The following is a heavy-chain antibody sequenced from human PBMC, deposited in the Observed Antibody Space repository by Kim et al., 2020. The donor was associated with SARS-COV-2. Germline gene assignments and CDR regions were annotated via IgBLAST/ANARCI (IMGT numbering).Heavy chain of an antibody. V-gene: IGHV3-72*01. CDR2: ARNKARGHTT. Sequence: GGSLRLSCAASGFSFSDRYMDWVRQAPGKGLEWVGRARNKARGHTTEYGPSVKGRFSISRDDSRNSLYLHLDSLKPEDTAVYHCVRVDAGGAYTFDYWGQGTLVTVSS. CDR1: GFSFSDRY. D-gene: IGHD2-21*01. J-gene: IGHJ4*02. CDR3: VRVDAGGAYTFDY.